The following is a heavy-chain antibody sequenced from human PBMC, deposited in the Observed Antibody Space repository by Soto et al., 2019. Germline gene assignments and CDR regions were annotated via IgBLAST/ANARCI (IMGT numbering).Heavy chain of an antibody. J-gene: IGHJ6*02. CDR3: ARDRVGYSRANYYYYGMDV. D-gene: IGHD4-4*01. V-gene: IGHV1-69*13. CDR2: IIPIFGTA. Sequence: SVKVSCKASGGTFGSYAISWVRQAPGQGLEWMGGIIPIFGTANYAQKFQGRVTITADESTSTAYMELSSLRSEDTAVYYCARDRVGYSRANYYYYGMDVWGQGTTVTVSS. CDR1: GGTFGSYA.